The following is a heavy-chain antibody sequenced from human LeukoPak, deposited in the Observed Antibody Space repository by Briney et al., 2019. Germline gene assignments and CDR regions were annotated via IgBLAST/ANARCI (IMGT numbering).Heavy chain of an antibody. CDR2: IYYSGST. D-gene: IGHD3-9*01. Sequence: PSQTLSLTCTVSGGSISSYYWSWIRQPPGKGLEWIGYIYYSGSTNYNPSLKSRVTISVDTSKNQFSLKLSSVTAADTAVYYCARVYLDWFPPYYLDVWGKGTTVTVSS. J-gene: IGHJ6*03. CDR1: GGSISSYY. CDR3: ARVYLDWFPPYYLDV. V-gene: IGHV4-59*01.